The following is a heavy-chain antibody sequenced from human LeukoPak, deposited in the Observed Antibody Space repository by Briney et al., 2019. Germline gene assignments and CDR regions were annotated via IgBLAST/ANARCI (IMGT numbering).Heavy chain of an antibody. CDR3: ARGAMVGATRRENWFDP. V-gene: IGHV3-30*02. D-gene: IGHD1-26*01. Sequence: PGGSLRLSCAASGFTFSCYGMHWVRQAPGKGLEWVAYIRYDGSNKYYADSVKGRFTISRDISKNTLYLQMNSLRAEDTAVYYCARGAMVGATRRENWFDPWGQGTLVTVSS. CDR1: GFTFSCYG. J-gene: IGHJ5*02. CDR2: IRYDGSNK.